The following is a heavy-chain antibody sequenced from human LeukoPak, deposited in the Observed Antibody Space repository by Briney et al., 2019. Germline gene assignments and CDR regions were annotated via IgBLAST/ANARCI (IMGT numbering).Heavy chain of an antibody. CDR2: LYTDGKT. CDR3: AKTRSTNPDDAFDI. Sequence: PGGSLRLSCAASGFTVSRKYMAWVRQAPGKGLEWVSTLYTDGKTYYTDSVEGRFTISRDEFQNTLDLQMNFLRAEDTAVYYCAKTRSTNPDDAFDIWGHGTLVTASS. V-gene: IGHV3-53*01. D-gene: IGHD5/OR15-5a*01. CDR1: GFTVSRKY. J-gene: IGHJ3*02.